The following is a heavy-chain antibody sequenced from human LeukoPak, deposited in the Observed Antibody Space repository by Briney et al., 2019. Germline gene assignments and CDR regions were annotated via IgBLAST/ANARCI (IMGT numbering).Heavy chain of an antibody. D-gene: IGHD1-1*01. CDR2: INSDGSST. V-gene: IGHV3-74*01. Sequence: PGGSLRLSCAASGFIFSSYWMHWVRQAPGKGLVWVSRINSDGSSTSYVDSVKGRFTISRDNTKNTPYLQMNSLRAEDTAMYYCATSRTFDYWGQGTLVTVSS. CDR1: GFIFSSYW. J-gene: IGHJ4*02. CDR3: ATSRTFDY.